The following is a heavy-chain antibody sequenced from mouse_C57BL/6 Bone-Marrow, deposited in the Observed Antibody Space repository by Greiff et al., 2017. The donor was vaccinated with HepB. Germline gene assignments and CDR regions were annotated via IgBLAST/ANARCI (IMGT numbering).Heavy chain of an antibody. Sequence: QVQLQQSGAELVRPGTSVKVSCKASGYAFTNYLIEWVKQRPGQGLEWIGVINPGSGGTNYNEKFKGKATLTADKSSSTAYMQLSSLTSEDSAVYVCARPGNNCRFAYWGQGTLVTVSA. D-gene: IGHD1-3*01. CDR3: ARPGNNCRFAY. J-gene: IGHJ3*01. CDR2: INPGSGGT. CDR1: GYAFTNYL. V-gene: IGHV1-54*01.